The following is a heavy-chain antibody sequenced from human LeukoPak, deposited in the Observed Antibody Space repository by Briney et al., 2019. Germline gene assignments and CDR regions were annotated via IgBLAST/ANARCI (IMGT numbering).Heavy chain of an antibody. J-gene: IGHJ6*02. Sequence: GGSLRLSCAASGFTFSSYGMHWVRQAPGKGLEWVAVISYDGSNKYYADSVKGRFTISRDNSKNTLYLQMNSLRAEDTAVYYCAKPRVGTVAGRRDYYYYGMDVWGQGTTVTVS. D-gene: IGHD6-19*01. V-gene: IGHV3-30*18. CDR1: GFTFSSYG. CDR2: ISYDGSNK. CDR3: AKPRVGTVAGRRDYYYYGMDV.